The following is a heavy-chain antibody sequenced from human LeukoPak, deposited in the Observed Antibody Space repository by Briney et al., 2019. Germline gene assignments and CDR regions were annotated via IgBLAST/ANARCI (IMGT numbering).Heavy chain of an antibody. CDR3: AKEGTASKPSDLDY. D-gene: IGHD1/OR15-1a*01. V-gene: IGHV3-30*02. Sequence: PGGSLRLSCAASGFTFSDYGIHWVRQAPGKGLEGWAFKRYDGSNKYYADSVKGRFTISRDNSKNTVYMQMNSLRADDKAVYYCAKEGTASKPSDLDYWGQGTLVTVSS. CDR2: KRYDGSNK. CDR1: GFTFSDYG. J-gene: IGHJ4*02.